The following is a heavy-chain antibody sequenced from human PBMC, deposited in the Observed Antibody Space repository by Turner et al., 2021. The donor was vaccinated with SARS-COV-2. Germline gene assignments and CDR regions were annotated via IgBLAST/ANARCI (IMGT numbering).Heavy chain of an antibody. CDR2: IYYSGNT. CDR1: VGTISSSRYY. Sequence: QLQLQVSGPGLLTPSETLSLTCTVSVGTISSSRYYWGWIRQPPGKGLEWIGTIYYSGNTYYNPSLKSRVTMSVHTSKNQFYMKLSSVTAADTAVYYCARRGAGYFGSGSYGYFDYWGQGTLVTVSS. J-gene: IGHJ4*02. V-gene: IGHV4-39*01. D-gene: IGHD3-10*01. CDR3: ARRGAGYFGSGSYGYFDY.